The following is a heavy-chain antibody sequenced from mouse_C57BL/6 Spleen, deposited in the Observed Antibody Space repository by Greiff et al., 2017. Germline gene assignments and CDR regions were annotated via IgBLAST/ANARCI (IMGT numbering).Heavy chain of an antibody. CDR2: ISSGSSTI. CDR3: ARRDYGSSQWAY. D-gene: IGHD1-1*01. Sequence: EVKLVESGGGLVKPGGSLKISCAASGFTFSDYGMHWVSQAPGTGLEWVAYISSGSSTIYYADTVKGGFTISRDNAKNTLFLQMTSLRSEDTAMYYCARRDYGSSQWAYWGQGTLVTVSA. J-gene: IGHJ3*01. CDR1: GFTFSDYG. V-gene: IGHV5-17*01.